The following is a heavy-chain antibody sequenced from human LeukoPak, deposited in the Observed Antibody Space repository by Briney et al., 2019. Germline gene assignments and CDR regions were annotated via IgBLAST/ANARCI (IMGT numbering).Heavy chain of an antibody. CDR3: ARGPAYSWLRSGSVCFFDF. Sequence: SETLSLTCNVSGYTMNSGYYWSWIRQTPGSGLEWIGETTHSGSTDYNRSLKSRVSVSVDTSKNQFSLRLTSVTAADTAVYYCARGPAYSWLRSGSVCFFDFWGQGVLVTVSS. V-gene: IGHV4-34*01. J-gene: IGHJ4*02. D-gene: IGHD3-10*01. CDR1: GYTMNSGYY. CDR2: TTHSGST.